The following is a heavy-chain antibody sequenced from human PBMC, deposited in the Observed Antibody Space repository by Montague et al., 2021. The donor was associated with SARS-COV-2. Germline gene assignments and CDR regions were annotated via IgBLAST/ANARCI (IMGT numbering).Heavy chain of an antibody. CDR2: N. Sequence: NDYAVSVKSRITINPDTSKNQFSLQLNSVTPEDTAVYYCARDRQLALDAFDIWGQGTMVTVSS. V-gene: IGHV6-1*01. J-gene: IGHJ3*02. D-gene: IGHD6-13*01. CDR3: ARDRQLALDAFDI.